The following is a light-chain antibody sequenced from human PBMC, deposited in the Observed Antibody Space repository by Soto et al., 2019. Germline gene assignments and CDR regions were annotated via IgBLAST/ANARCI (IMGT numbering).Light chain of an antibody. V-gene: IGKV3-11*01. J-gene: IGKJ4*01. CDR3: QQRSNWPPLT. CDR2: DAS. CDR1: QNIRYY. Sequence: EIVLTQSPATLSLSPGERATLSCRASQNIRYYLAWYQQKPGQAPRLLIYDASNRATGIPARFSGSGSGTDFTLTFSSLEPEDFAVYYCQQRSNWPPLTFGGGTKVEIK.